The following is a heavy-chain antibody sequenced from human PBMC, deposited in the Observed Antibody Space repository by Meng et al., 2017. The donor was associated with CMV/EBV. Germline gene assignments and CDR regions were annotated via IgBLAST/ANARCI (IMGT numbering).Heavy chain of an antibody. CDR3: ARDTGPNTFDY. J-gene: IGHJ4*02. CDR1: GGSISSYY. Sequence: ETLSLTCTVSGGSISSYYWSWVRQAPGKGLEWVANINRDGSDKYYVDSVKGRFTMSRDNAKNSLYLQMNSLRAEDTAVYYCARDTGPNTFDYWGQGTLVTVSS. CDR2: INRDGSDK. V-gene: IGHV3-7*03. D-gene: IGHD2-8*01.